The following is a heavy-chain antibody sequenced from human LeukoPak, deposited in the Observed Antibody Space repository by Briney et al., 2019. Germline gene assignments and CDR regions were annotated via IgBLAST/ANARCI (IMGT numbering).Heavy chain of an antibody. Sequence: GGSLRLSCAASGFTFSSYSMSWVRQAPGKGLEWVSSISSSSSYIYYADSVKGRFTISRDYARNSLYLQMNSPRAEDTAVYYCVRACGGDCYFADYWGQGTLVTISS. V-gene: IGHV3-21*01. CDR2: ISSSSSYI. CDR1: GFTFSSYS. CDR3: VRACGGDCYFADY. J-gene: IGHJ4*02. D-gene: IGHD2-21*02.